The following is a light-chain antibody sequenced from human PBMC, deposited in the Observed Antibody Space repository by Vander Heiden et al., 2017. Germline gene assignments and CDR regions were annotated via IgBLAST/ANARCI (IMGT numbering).Light chain of an antibody. CDR1: SSDVGGYTY. J-gene: IGLJ2*01. Sequence: QSALTQPRSVSGSPGQSVTISCTGTSSDVGGYTYVSWYQQHPGKAPKLMIYDVSKRPSGVPDRFSGSKSGNTASLTISGLQAEEEADYYCCSYAGIYTSGVFGGGTKLTVL. CDR2: DVS. V-gene: IGLV2-11*01. CDR3: CSYAGIYTSGV.